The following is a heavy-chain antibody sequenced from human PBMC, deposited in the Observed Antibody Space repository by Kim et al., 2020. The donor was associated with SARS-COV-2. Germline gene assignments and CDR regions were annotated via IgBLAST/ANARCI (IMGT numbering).Heavy chain of an antibody. Sequence: LKNRVTISVDTSKNQFALKLSSVTAADTAVYYCARGLRRITMVRGVTHFDYWGQGTLVTVSS. J-gene: IGHJ4*02. CDR3: ARGLRRITMVRGVTHFDY. D-gene: IGHD3-10*01. V-gene: IGHV4-34*01.